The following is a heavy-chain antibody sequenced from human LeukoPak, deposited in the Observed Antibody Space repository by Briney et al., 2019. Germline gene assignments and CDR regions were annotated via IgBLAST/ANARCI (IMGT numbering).Heavy chain of an antibody. J-gene: IGHJ4*02. V-gene: IGHV3-23*01. D-gene: IGHD6-13*01. Sequence: GGSLRLSCAASGFTFSSYAMIWVRQSPGKGLEWVSAITGSGDDTYHADSVKGRFTISRDNSKNTLYLQMSSLRAEDTAVYYCARASEQQLDVDYWGQGTLVTVSS. CDR2: ITGSGDDT. CDR1: GFTFSSYA. CDR3: ARASEQQLDVDY.